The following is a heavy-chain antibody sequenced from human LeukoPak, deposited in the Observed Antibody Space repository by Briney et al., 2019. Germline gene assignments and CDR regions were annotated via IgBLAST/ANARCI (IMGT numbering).Heavy chain of an antibody. CDR2: IYYSGST. CDR1: GGSISSNSYY. CDR3: AREGDHYDILTGYSLRGYYYYMDV. V-gene: IGHV4-39*07. D-gene: IGHD3-9*01. Sequence: KPSEMLCFTCAVSGGSISSNSYYWGWIRQPRGKGLEWIGSIYYSGSTYYNPSLKSRVTIAVDTSKNQFSLKLSSVTAADTAVYYCAREGDHYDILTGYSLRGYYYYMDVWGKGTTVTVSS. J-gene: IGHJ6*03.